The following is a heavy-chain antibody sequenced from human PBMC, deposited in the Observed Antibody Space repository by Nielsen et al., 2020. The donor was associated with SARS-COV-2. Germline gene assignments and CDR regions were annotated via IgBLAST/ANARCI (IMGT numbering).Heavy chain of an antibody. CDR2: ISSSSSYI. D-gene: IGHD5-18*01. J-gene: IGHJ4*02. CDR1: GFTFSSYS. V-gene: IGHV3-21*01. CDR3: AVPRGYSYGAFDY. Sequence: GGSLRLSCAASGFTFSSYSMNWVRQAPGKGLEWVSSISSSSSYIYYADSVKGRVTISRDNAKNTLYLQMNSLRAEDTAVYYCAVPRGYSYGAFDYWGQGTLVTVSS.